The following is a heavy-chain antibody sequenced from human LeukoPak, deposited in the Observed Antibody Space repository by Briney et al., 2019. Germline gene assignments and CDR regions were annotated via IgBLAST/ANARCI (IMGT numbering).Heavy chain of an antibody. Sequence: ASVKVSCEASGYTFTSYDINWVRQATGQGLEWMGWMNPNSGNTGYAQKFQGRVTMTRNTSISTAYMELSSLRSEDTAVYYCARGRRYCSSTSCSPRGYYYGMDVWGQGTTVTVSS. CDR2: MNPNSGNT. J-gene: IGHJ6*02. CDR1: GYTFTSYD. D-gene: IGHD2-2*01. V-gene: IGHV1-8*01. CDR3: ARGRRYCSSTSCSPRGYYYGMDV.